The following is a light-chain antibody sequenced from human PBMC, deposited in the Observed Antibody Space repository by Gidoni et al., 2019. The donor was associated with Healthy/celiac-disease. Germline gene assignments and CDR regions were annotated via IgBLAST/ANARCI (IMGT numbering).Light chain of an antibody. CDR1: QSVLYSTNNKNY. CDR3: QQYCSTPPALT. J-gene: IGKJ4*01. CDR2: WAS. V-gene: IGKV4-1*01. Sequence: DIVMTQSPDSLAVSLGERATIHCKSSQSVLYSTNNKNYLAWYQQKPGQPPKLLIYWASTRESGVPDRFSGSGSGTDFTLTISSLQAEDVAVYYCQQYCSTPPALTFGGGTKVEIK.